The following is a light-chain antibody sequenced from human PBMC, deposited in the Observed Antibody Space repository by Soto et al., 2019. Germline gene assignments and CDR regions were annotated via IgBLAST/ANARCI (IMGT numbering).Light chain of an antibody. CDR1: QSVLNSSNNKNY. V-gene: IGKV4-1*01. J-gene: IGKJ1*01. Sequence: DIVMTQSPDSLAVSLGERATINCKSSQSVLNSSNNKNYLTWYQQKPGQPPKLLIYWASTRESGVPDRFSGSGSGTDFTLIISSLQAEDVAVYYCQQYYSNPRTFGQGTKVEIK. CDR3: QQYYSNPRT. CDR2: WAS.